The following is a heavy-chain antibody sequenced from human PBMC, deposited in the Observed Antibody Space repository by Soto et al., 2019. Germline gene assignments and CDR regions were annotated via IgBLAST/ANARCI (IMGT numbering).Heavy chain of an antibody. Sequence: QVQLQESGPGLVKPSGTLSLTCAVSGGSISSSNWWSWVRQPPGKGLEWIGEIYHSGSTNYKPSPASRVTISVDRSKTRFSLKLISVTAAATAVYYCAKDQWFGAFVHLFYRMDVLCHVTTVTVSS. CDR3: AKDQWFGAFVHLFYRMDV. V-gene: IGHV4-4*02. CDR1: GGSISSSNW. J-gene: IGHJ6*02. CDR2: IYHSGST. D-gene: IGHD3-10*01.